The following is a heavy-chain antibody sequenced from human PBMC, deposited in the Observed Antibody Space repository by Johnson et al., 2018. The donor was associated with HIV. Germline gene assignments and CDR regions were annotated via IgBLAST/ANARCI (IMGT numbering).Heavy chain of an antibody. J-gene: IGHJ3*02. D-gene: IGHD6-13*01. Sequence: VQLVESGGGVVQPGRSLRLSCAASGFTFSSYAMHCVRQAPGKGLEWVAVISYDGSNKYYADSVKGRFTISRDNAKNSLYLQMNSLRAEDTALYYCAKDNVDSSWYAGAFDIWGQGTMVTVSS. CDR1: GFTFSSYA. V-gene: IGHV3-30-3*01. CDR2: ISYDGSNK. CDR3: AKDNVDSSWYAGAFDI.